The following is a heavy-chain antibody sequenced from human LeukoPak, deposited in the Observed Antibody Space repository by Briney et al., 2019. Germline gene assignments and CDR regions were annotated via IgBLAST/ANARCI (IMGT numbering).Heavy chain of an antibody. J-gene: IGHJ3*02. Sequence: TGGSLRLSCAASGFTFSSYAMSWVRQAPGKGLEWVSAISGSGGSTYYADSVKGRFTISRDNSKNTLYLQMNSLRAEDTAVYYCAKDTKSGDFWSGFPAFDIWGQGTMVTVSS. D-gene: IGHD3-3*01. V-gene: IGHV3-23*01. CDR3: AKDTKSGDFWSGFPAFDI. CDR1: GFTFSSYA. CDR2: ISGSGGST.